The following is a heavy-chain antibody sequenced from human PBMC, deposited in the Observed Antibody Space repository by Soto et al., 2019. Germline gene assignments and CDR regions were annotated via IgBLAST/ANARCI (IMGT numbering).Heavy chain of an antibody. CDR1: GDSIGRFD. D-gene: IGHD1-26*01. J-gene: IGHJ6*02. Sequence: QLQLHESGPGLVKPSETLSLTCNVSGDSIGRFDWSWIRQSAGKGLEWIGRVYSTGGVTYNPAPKGRVTISLDRSNNHVSLEMNSVTAADTAVYFCARDLSGTGLDIWGRGTRVSVSS. V-gene: IGHV4-4*07. CDR2: VYSTGGV. CDR3: ARDLSGTGLDI.